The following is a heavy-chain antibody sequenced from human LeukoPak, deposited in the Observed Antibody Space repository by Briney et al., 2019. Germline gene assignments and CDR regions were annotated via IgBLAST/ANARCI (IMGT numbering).Heavy chain of an antibody. CDR1: GGSISSYY. J-gene: IGHJ5*02. CDR3: AREWDWFDP. Sequence: SETLSLTCTVSGGSISSYYWNWIRQPPGKGLEWIGYIYYSGSTYYNPSLKSRVTISVDTSKNQFSLKLSSVTAADTAVYYCAREWDWFDPWGQGTLVTVSS. V-gene: IGHV4-59*12. CDR2: IYYSGST.